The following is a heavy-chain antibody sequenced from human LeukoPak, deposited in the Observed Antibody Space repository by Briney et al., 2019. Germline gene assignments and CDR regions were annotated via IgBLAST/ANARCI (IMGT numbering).Heavy chain of an antibody. V-gene: IGHV3-23*01. D-gene: IGHD1-26*01. CDR2: ISGGGGST. Sequence: EGSLRLSCAASGFIFSSSAMNWVRQAPGKGLEWVSTISGGGGSTYYADSVKGRFTISRDNSKNTLYLQVNSLRAEDTAVYYCAKGGKWDVTPFDYWGQGTLVTVAS. J-gene: IGHJ4*02. CDR1: GFIFSSSA. CDR3: AKGGKWDVTPFDY.